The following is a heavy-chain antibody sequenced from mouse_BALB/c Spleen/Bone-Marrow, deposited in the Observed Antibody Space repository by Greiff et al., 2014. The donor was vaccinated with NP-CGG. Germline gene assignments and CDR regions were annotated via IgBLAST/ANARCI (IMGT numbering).Heavy chain of an antibody. Sequence: EVKLEESGPELVKPGASVKISCKASGYSFTGYFMNWVKQSHGKSLEWIGRINPYNGDTFYNQKFKGKATLTVDKSSSTAHMELLSLTSEDSAVYYCGRGDDYDGDFDRWGQGTTLTVSS. CDR3: GRGDDYDGDFDR. V-gene: IGHV1-37*01. CDR1: GYSFTGYF. CDR2: INPYNGDT. J-gene: IGHJ2*01. D-gene: IGHD2-4*01.